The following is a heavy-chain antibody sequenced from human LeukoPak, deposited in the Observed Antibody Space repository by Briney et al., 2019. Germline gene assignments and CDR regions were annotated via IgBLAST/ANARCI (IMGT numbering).Heavy chain of an antibody. V-gene: IGHV3-53*01. Sequence: GGSLRLSCAASGLIVSSNYMTWVRQAPGKGLEWVSVIYSGGSIYYADSVKGRFTISRDNSKNTLYLQLNTLRAEDTAVYYCARYIPSCGGNCNDGFDIWGQGTMVSVSS. CDR3: ARYIPSCGGNCNDGFDI. D-gene: IGHD2-21*01. CDR2: IYSGGSI. CDR1: GLIVSSNY. J-gene: IGHJ3*02.